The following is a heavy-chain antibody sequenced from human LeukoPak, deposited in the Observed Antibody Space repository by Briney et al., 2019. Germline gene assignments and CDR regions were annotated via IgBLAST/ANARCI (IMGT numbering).Heavy chain of an antibody. CDR2: INPNSGGT. D-gene: IGHD3-22*01. CDR1: GYTFTGYY. Sequence: ASVKVSCKASGYTFTGYYMHWVRQAPGQGLEWMGWINPNSGGTNYAQKFQGRVTMTRDMSTSTVYMGLSSLRSEDTAVYYCAYGEGSSGYYRNWGQGTLVTVSS. CDR3: AYGEGSSGYYRN. V-gene: IGHV1-2*02. J-gene: IGHJ4*02.